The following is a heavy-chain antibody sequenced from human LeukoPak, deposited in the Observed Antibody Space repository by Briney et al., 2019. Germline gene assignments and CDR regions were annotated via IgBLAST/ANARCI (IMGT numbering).Heavy chain of an antibody. J-gene: IGHJ4*02. CDR2: MNPNSGNT. V-gene: IGHV1-8*02. CDR1: GXTFISYA. CDR3: ARPRADSSSTFDY. D-gene: IGHD2-2*01. Sequence: AXVKVSCKASGXTFISYAINWVRQATGQGLEWMGWMNPNSGNTGYAQKFQGRVTMTRNTSISTAYMELSSLRSEDTAVYYCARPRADSSSTFDYWGQGTLVTVSS.